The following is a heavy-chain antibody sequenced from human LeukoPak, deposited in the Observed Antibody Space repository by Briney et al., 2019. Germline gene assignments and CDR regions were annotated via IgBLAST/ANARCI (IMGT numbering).Heavy chain of an antibody. V-gene: IGHV1-69*04. Sequence: SVKVSCKASGGTFSSFAISWVRQAPGQGLEWMGRIIPIFGIANYAQKFQGRVTITADKSTSTAYMELSSLRSEDTAVYYCARGTAGDAFDIWGQGTMVTVSS. J-gene: IGHJ3*02. D-gene: IGHD6-13*01. CDR2: IIPIFGIA. CDR1: GGTFSSFA. CDR3: ARGTAGDAFDI.